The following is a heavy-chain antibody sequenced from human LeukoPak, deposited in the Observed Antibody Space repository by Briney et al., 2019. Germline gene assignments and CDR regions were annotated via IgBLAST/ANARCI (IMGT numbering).Heavy chain of an antibody. V-gene: IGHV3-7*01. CDR1: GFTVSSNY. CDR3: VREARESGGFDY. Sequence: GGSLRLSCAASGFTVSSNYMSWVRQAPGKGLEWVANIKQGGSEKYYVDSVKGRFTISRDHAKNSLYLQMSSLRAEDTAVYYCVREARESGGFDYWGQGTLVTVSS. J-gene: IGHJ4*02. CDR2: IKQGGSEK. D-gene: IGHD5-24*01.